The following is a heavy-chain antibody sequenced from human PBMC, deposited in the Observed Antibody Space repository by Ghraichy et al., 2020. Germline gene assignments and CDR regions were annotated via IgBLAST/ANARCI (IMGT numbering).Heavy chain of an antibody. CDR2: ITSSGRFI. CDR1: GFTFSGYS. V-gene: IGHV3-48*01. Sequence: GGSLRLSCVGSGFTFSGYSMNWVRQSPGKGLEWVAYITSSGRFISYADSVKGRFTISRDNAQNSLYLQMNSLRVEDTALYFCARGSTVVRFYDYDGRDVWGQGTTLTVSS. D-gene: IGHD4-23*01. CDR3: ARGSTVVRFYDYDGRDV. J-gene: IGHJ6*02.